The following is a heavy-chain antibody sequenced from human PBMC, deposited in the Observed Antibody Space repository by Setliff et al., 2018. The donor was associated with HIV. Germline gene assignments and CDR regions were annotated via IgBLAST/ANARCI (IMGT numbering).Heavy chain of an antibody. CDR1: GGSFSGYY. V-gene: IGHV3-15*01. D-gene: IGHD7-27*01. CDR2: IKSRVDGETT. Sequence: ETLSLTCAVYGGSFSGYYWSWVRQAPGKGLEWVGRIKSRVDGETTAYAAPLKGRFTISRDDSKNTLYLQMDSLSTEDTAVYYCILLGMHGALNIWGQGTMVTVSS. J-gene: IGHJ3*02. CDR3: ILLGMHGALNI.